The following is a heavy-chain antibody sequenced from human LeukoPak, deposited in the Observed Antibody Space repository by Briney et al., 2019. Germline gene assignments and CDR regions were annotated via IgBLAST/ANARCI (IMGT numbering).Heavy chain of an antibody. D-gene: IGHD6-13*01. CDR3: STDLRSWSSSWYFDY. J-gene: IGHJ4*02. CDR1: GFTVSSKY. V-gene: IGHV3-15*01. CDR2: IKRKTDGGTT. Sequence: PGGALRLSCAASGFTVSSKYKSWVRQAPGKGLEWVGLIKRKTDGGTTDYAAHVKGRFTISRDDSKNTLYLQMNSLKTEDAAVYYCSTDLRSWSSSWYFDYWGQGTLVTVSS.